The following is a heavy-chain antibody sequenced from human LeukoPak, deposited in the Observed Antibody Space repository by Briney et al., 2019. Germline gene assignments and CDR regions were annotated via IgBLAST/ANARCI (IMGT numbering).Heavy chain of an antibody. Sequence: ASVKVSCKASGYTFTTYGISWVRQAPGQGLEWMGWISAYNGNTNYAQKPQGRVTMTTDTSTSTAYMELRSLRSDDTAVYYCARREQTTVTNNWFDPWGQGTLVTVSS. CDR3: ARREQTTVTNNWFDP. J-gene: IGHJ5*02. V-gene: IGHV1-18*01. D-gene: IGHD4-17*01. CDR2: ISAYNGNT. CDR1: GYTFTTYG.